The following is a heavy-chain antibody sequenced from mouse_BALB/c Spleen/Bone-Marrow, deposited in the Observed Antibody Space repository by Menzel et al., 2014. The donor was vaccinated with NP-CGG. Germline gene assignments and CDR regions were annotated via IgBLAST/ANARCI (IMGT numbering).Heavy chain of an antibody. CDR2: TNPDSSTI. V-gene: IGHV4-1*02. D-gene: IGHD1-1*01. J-gene: IGHJ4*01. CDR1: GFDFSRYW. Sequence: EVKLLESGGGLVQPGGSLKLSCAASGFDFSRYWMSWVRQAPGKGLEWIGETNPDSSTINYTPSLKDKFIISRDNAKNTLYLQMSKVRSEDTALYYCARLGYYGTMDYWGQGTSVTVSS. CDR3: ARLGYYGTMDY.